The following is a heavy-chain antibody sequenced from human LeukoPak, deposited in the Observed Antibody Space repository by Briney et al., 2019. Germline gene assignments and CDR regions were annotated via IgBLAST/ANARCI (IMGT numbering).Heavy chain of an antibody. V-gene: IGHV3-64D*06. D-gene: IGHD6-19*01. Sequence: GGSLRLSCSASGFTFSSYAMHWVRQAPGKGLEYVSAISSNGGSTYYADSVKGRFTISRDNSKNTLYLQMSSLRAEDTAVYYWVRVLRGEVAGHDAFDFWGQGTMVTVSS. CDR3: VRVLRGEVAGHDAFDF. CDR1: GFTFSSYA. J-gene: IGHJ3*01. CDR2: ISSNGGST.